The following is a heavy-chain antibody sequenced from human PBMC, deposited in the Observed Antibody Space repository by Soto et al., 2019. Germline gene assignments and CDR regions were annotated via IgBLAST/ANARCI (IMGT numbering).Heavy chain of an antibody. Sequence: ASVKVSCKISGYTLTELSMHWVRQAPGKGLEWMGGFDPEDGETIYAQKFQGRVTMTEGTSTDTAYMELSSLRSEDTAVYYCATPNYSNLLYFDLWGPGTLVTVSS. CDR1: GYTLTELS. D-gene: IGHD4-4*01. V-gene: IGHV1-24*01. J-gene: IGHJ4*02. CDR2: FDPEDGET. CDR3: ATPNYSNLLYFDL.